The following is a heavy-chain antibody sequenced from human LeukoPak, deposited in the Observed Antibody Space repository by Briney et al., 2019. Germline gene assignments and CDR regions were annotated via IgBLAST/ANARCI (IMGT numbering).Heavy chain of an antibody. CDR3: ARCYYDSSGYFDY. V-gene: IGHV4-39*07. CDR1: GGSISSSTYF. Sequence: PSETLSLTCTVSGGSISSSTYFWGWIRQPPGKGLEWIGTIYYSGSTYYNPSLKSRVTISVDTSKNHFSLKLSSVTAADTAVYYCARCYYDSSGYFDYWGQGTLVTVSS. J-gene: IGHJ4*02. D-gene: IGHD3-22*01. CDR2: IYYSGST.